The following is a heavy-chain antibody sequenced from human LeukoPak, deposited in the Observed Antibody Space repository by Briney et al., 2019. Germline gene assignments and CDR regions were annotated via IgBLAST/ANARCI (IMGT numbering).Heavy chain of an antibody. D-gene: IGHD6-13*01. J-gene: IGHJ3*02. CDR3: ARGRRAAAADDAFDI. CDR1: GHTFINYS. V-gene: IGHV1-2*04. CDR2: SHPKSVGT. Sequence: ASVKVSCKASGHTFINYSIYWGRQAPGQGVEGLGWSHPKSVGTKDQQKFQGWVTMTRDTSLSTAYMELTRLRSDDTAVYYCARGRRAAAADDAFDIWGQGTMVTVSS.